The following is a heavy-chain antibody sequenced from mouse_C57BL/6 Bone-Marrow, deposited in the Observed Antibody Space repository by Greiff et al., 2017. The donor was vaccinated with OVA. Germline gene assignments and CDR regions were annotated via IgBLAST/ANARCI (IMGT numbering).Heavy chain of an antibody. CDR2: ILPGSGST. CDR3: ARSEGITTVVATKDY. J-gene: IGHJ2*01. V-gene: IGHV1-9*01. CDR1: GYTFTGYW. Sequence: VKLMESGAELMKPGASVKLSCKATGYTFTGYWIEWVKQRPGHGLEWIGEILPGSGSTNYNEKFKGKATFTADTSSNTAYMQLSSLTTEDSAIYYCARSEGITTVVATKDYWGQGTTLTVSS. D-gene: IGHD1-1*01.